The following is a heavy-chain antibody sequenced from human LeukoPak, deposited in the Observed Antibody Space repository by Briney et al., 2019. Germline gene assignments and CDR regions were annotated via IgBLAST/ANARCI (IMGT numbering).Heavy chain of an antibody. Sequence: ASVKVSCKASGYTFTSYAMNWVRQAPGQGLEWMGWISAYNGNTNYAQKLQGRVTMTTDTSTSTAYMELRSLRSDDTAVYYCAKVLSASYGDYFYYYYYYMDVWGKGTTVTVSS. CDR3: AKVLSASYGDYFYYYYYYMDV. V-gene: IGHV1-18*01. CDR1: GYTFTSYA. CDR2: ISAYNGNT. D-gene: IGHD4-17*01. J-gene: IGHJ6*03.